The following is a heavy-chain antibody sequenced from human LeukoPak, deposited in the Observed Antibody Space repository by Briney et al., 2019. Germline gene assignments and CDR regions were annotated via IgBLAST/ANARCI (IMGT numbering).Heavy chain of an antibody. Sequence: VGSLRLSCAASGFTFRNYWMSWVRQVPGKGLEWVVNINEGGNEKNYVDSVKGRFTASRDNAQNSLYLQMNSLRVEDTAVYYCARHPNSNWDYWGQGTLVTVSS. CDR3: ARHPNSNWDY. CDR2: INEGGNEK. CDR1: GFTFRNYW. J-gene: IGHJ4*02. D-gene: IGHD6-13*01. V-gene: IGHV3-7*03.